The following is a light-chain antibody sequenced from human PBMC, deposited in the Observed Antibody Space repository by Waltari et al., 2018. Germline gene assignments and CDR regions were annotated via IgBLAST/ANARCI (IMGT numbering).Light chain of an antibody. V-gene: IGKV3-15*01. CDR1: QSISNN. J-gene: IGKJ2*01. CDR3: QQYNKWPPRT. CDR2: GAS. Sequence: EILLTQSPATLSMSPGDRATLSCRASQSISNNLAWYQQKPGQAPRLLSYGASTRATGIPARFSGSGSGTEFTLTISSLQSEDFAVYYCQQYNKWPPRTFGQGTKLESK.